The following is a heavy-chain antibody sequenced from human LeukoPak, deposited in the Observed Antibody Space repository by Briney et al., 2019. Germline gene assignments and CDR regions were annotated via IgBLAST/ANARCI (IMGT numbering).Heavy chain of an antibody. CDR2: ISSSSSYI. Sequence: GGSLRLSCAASGFTFSSYSMNWVRQAPGKGLEWVSSISSSSSYIYYADSVKGRFTISRDNAKNTLYLQMNSLRAEDTAVYYCARDYGVRRVATPAFFGYWGQGTLVTVSS. D-gene: IGHD5-12*01. V-gene: IGHV3-21*01. J-gene: IGHJ4*02. CDR3: ARDYGVRRVATPAFFGY. CDR1: GFTFSSYS.